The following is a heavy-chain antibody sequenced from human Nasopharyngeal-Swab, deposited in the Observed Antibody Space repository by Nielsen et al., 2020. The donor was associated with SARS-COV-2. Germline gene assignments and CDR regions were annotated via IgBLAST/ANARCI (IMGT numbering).Heavy chain of an antibody. J-gene: IGHJ4*02. D-gene: IGHD3-3*01. V-gene: IGHV4-34*01. CDR2: INHSGST. Sequence: SETLFPTCAVHGWSFSGYYWSRIRQPPGKGLEWIGEINHSGSTNYNPSLKSRVTISVDTSKNQFSLKLSSVTAADTAVYYCAREDYDFWSGYYNYWGQGTLVTVPS. CDR1: GWSFSGYY. CDR3: AREDYDFWSGYYNY.